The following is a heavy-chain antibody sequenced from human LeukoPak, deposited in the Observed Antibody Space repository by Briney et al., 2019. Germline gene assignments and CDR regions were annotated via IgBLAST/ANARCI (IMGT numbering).Heavy chain of an antibody. CDR1: GYSISSGYY. CDR3: ARVRGYCIITICYRYFFDY. CDR2: IYHSGST. Sequence: SETLSLTCTVSGYSISSGYYWGWIRQPPGKGLEWIGTIYHSGSTYYNPSLKSRVTISVDTSKNQFSLKLTSVTAADTAVYYCARVRGYCIITICYRYFFDYWGQGTLVTVSS. D-gene: IGHD2-2*01. V-gene: IGHV4-38-2*02. J-gene: IGHJ4*02.